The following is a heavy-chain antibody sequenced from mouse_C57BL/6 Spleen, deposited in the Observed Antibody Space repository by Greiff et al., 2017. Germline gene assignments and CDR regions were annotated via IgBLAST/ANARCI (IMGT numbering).Heavy chain of an antibody. CDR1: GYTFTDYN. CDR2: INPNNGGT. Sequence: EVQLQQSGPELVKPGASVKIPCKASGYTFTDYNMDWVKQSHGKSLEWIGDINPNNGGTIYNQKFKGKATLTVDKSSSTAYMELRSLTSEDTAVYYCARSYGSSYLYFDVWGTGTTVTVSS. J-gene: IGHJ1*03. V-gene: IGHV1-18*01. CDR3: ARSYGSSYLYFDV. D-gene: IGHD1-1*01.